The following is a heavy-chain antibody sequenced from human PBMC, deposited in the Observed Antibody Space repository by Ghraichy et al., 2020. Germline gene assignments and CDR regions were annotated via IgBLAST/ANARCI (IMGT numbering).Heavy chain of an antibody. CDR2: IYTSGST. D-gene: IGHD6-6*01. Sequence: SETLSLTCTVSGGSISSYYWSWIRQPAGKGLEWIGRIYTSGSTNYNPSLKSRVTMSVDTSKNQFSLKLSSVTAADTAVYYCARDGNSSSPYYFDYWGQGTLVTVSS. CDR1: GGSISSYY. J-gene: IGHJ4*02. CDR3: ARDGNSSSPYYFDY. V-gene: IGHV4-4*07.